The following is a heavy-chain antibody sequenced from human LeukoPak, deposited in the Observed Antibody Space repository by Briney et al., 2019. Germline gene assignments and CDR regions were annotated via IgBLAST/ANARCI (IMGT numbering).Heavy chain of an antibody. CDR3: ARSYGDYAAD. CDR1: GGSISSYY. V-gene: IGHV4-59*01. D-gene: IGHD4-17*01. J-gene: IGHJ4*02. CDR2: IYYSGST. Sequence: SETLSLTCTVSGGSISSYYWSWIRQPPGKGLEWIGYIYYSGSTNYNPSLKSRVTISVDTSKNQFSLKLSSVTAADTAVYYCARSYGDYAADWGQGTLVTVSS.